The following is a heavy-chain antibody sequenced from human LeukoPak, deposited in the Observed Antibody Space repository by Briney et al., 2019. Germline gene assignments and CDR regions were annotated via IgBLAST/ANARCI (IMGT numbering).Heavy chain of an antibody. J-gene: IGHJ5*02. CDR2: INPNSGGT. CDR1: GYTFTGYY. D-gene: IGHD6-13*01. V-gene: IGHV1-2*02. Sequence: GASVKVSCKASGYTFTGYYMHWVRQAPGQGLEWMGWINPNSGGTNYAQKFQGRVTMTRDTSISTAYMELSRLRSDDTAVYCCARWDSSSWYKVFDPWGQGTLVTVSS. CDR3: ARWDSSSWYKVFDP.